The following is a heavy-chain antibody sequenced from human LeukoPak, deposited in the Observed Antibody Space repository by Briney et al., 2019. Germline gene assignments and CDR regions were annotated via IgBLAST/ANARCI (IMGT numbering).Heavy chain of an antibody. Sequence: GGSLRLSCAASGSAFSDYYMTWIRQAPGKGLEWVSYISDRGTTIYYADSVKGRFTMSRDNAKNSLYLQMNSLRAEDTAVYYCAREPTDDEVGLTHDGFDCWGQGILVTVSS. CDR1: GSAFSDYY. V-gene: IGHV3-11*01. J-gene: IGHJ4*02. CDR2: ISDRGTTI. D-gene: IGHD1-26*01. CDR3: AREPTDDEVGLTHDGFDC.